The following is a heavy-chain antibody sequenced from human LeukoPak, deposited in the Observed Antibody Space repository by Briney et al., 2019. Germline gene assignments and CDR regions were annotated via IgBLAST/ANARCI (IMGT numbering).Heavy chain of an antibody. CDR1: GYTFTSYG. V-gene: IGHV1-18*01. J-gene: IGHJ3*02. D-gene: IGHD3-22*01. Sequence: ASVKVSCKASGYTFTSYGISWVRQAPGQGLEWMGWISAYNGNTNYAQKFQGRVTMTRDTSISTAYMELSRLRSDDTAVYYCARVRKYYYDKVAFDIWGQGTVVTVSS. CDR2: ISAYNGNT. CDR3: ARVRKYYYDKVAFDI.